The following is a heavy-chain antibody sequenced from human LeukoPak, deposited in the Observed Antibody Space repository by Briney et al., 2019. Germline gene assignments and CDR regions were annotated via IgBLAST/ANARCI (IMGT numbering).Heavy chain of an antibody. J-gene: IGHJ4*02. CDR2: INPNSGGT. Sequence: GASVKVSCKASGYTFTGYYMHWVRQAPGQGLEWMGWINPNSGGTNYAQKFQGRVTMTRDTSISTAYMEPSRLRSDDTAVYYCARVGVGLLLTGHHPFDYWGQGTLVTVSS. CDR3: ARVGVGLLLTGHHPFDY. CDR1: GYTFTGYY. D-gene: IGHD3-9*01. V-gene: IGHV1-2*02.